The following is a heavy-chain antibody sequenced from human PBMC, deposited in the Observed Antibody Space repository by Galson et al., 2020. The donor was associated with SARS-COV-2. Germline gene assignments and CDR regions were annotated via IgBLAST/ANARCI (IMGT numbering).Heavy chain of an antibody. CDR3: ARSSPPYDSSGYYLN. CDR1: GGSISSYY. V-gene: IGHV4-59*01. J-gene: IGHJ4*02. D-gene: IGHD3-22*01. Sequence: SLTCTVSGGSISSYYWSWIRQPPGKGLEWIGHIYYSGSTSYNPSLMSRVTISLDTSKNQFSLKLSSVTAADTAVYYCARSSPPYDSSGYYLNWGQGTLVTVSS. CDR2: IYYSGST.